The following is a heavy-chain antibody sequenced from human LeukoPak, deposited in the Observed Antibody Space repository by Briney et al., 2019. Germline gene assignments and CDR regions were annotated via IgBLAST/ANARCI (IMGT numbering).Heavy chain of an antibody. CDR2: IYSGGST. Sequence: PGGSLRLSCAASGFTVSSNYMSWVRQAPGKGLEWVSVIYSGGSTYYADSVKGRFTISRDNSKNTLYLQMNSLRAEDTAVYYCAITMVRGVIHYWGQGTLVTVSS. CDR3: AITMVRGVIHY. J-gene: IGHJ4*02. V-gene: IGHV3-66*01. D-gene: IGHD3-10*01. CDR1: GFTVSSNY.